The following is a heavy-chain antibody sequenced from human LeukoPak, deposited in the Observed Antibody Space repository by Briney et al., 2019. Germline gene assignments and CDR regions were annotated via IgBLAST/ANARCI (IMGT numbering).Heavy chain of an antibody. Sequence: GGSLSLSCAASGFTFSNYWMSWVRQAPGKGLEWVANIKEDGSEKYYVDSVKGRFTISGDNARNSLYLQMNSLRAEDTAVYYCASGRQLGYWGQGTLVTVSS. V-gene: IGHV3-7*01. J-gene: IGHJ4*02. CDR3: ASGRQLGY. CDR1: GFTFSNYW. CDR2: IKEDGSEK. D-gene: IGHD6-13*01.